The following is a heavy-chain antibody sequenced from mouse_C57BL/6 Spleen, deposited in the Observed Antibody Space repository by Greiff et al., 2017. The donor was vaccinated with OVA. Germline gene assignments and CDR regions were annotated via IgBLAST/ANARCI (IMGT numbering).Heavy chain of an antibody. CDR3: AREGFYYYGSSYDY. CDR1: GYTFTSYW. J-gene: IGHJ2*01. D-gene: IGHD1-1*01. CDR2: IYPGSGST. V-gene: IGHV1-55*01. Sequence: QVQLQQPGAELVKPGASVKMSCKASGYTFTSYWITWVKQRPGQGLEWIGDIYPGSGSTNYNEKFKSKATLTVDTSSSTAYMQLSSLTSEDSAVYYCAREGFYYYGSSYDYWGKGTTLTVAS.